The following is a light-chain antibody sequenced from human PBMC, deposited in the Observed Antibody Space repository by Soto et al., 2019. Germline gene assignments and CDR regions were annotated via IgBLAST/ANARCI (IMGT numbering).Light chain of an antibody. CDR2: GTA. CDR3: QQYDTSIT. V-gene: IGKV3-20*01. CDR1: QSVGRAY. Sequence: EIVLTQSPGTLSLSPGERATLSCRASQSVGRAYLGWYQQKPGQAPRLLIYGTAGRATGIPDRFSGSGSGTDFTLTISRLEPEDFAVYYCQQYDTSITFGGVTKVEIK. J-gene: IGKJ4*01.